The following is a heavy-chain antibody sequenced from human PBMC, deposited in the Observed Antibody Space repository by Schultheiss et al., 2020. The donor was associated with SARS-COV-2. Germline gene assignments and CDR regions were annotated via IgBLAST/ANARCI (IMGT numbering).Heavy chain of an antibody. Sequence: GGSLRLSCAASGFTFSSYAMSWVRQAPGKGLEWVSAISGSGGSTYYADSVKGRFTISRDNSKNTLYLQMNSLRAEDTAVYYCARGPSCSGGSCYSNWFDPWGQGTLVTVSS. V-gene: IGHV3-23*01. CDR3: ARGPSCSGGSCYSNWFDP. J-gene: IGHJ5*02. CDR1: GFTFSSYA. CDR2: ISGSGGST. D-gene: IGHD2-15*01.